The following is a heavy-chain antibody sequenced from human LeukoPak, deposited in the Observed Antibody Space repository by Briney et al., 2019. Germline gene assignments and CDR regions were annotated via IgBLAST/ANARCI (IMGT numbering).Heavy chain of an antibody. CDR2: IDWDDDK. V-gene: IGHV2-70*11. CDR3: ARTLGLNYYYYMDV. CDR1: GFSLTTRGMC. D-gene: IGHD3-3*02. J-gene: IGHJ6*03. Sequence: SGPTLVNSTQTLTLTCSFSGFSLTTRGMCVSWIRQPPGKALEWLARIDWDDDKYYSTSLETRLTISKDTSKNQVVLTMTNMDPVDTATYYCARTLGLNYYYYMDVWGKGTTVTVSS.